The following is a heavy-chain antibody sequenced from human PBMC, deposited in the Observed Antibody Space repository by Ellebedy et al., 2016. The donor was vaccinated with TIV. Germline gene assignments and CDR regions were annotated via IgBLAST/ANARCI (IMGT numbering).Heavy chain of an antibody. CDR1: GESISTYY. J-gene: IGHJ5*02. D-gene: IGHD4-17*01. CDR2: IYYTGST. V-gene: IGHV4-59*01. CDR3: ARMGDDSGDYGSWFDP. Sequence: MPGGSLRLSCTVSGESISTYYWSWIRQPPGMGLEWIGYIYYTGSTKYNPSLKSRVSMSMDTSKNEFSLRLKSVTPADTAVYYCARMGDDSGDYGSWFDPWGQGTQVTVSS.